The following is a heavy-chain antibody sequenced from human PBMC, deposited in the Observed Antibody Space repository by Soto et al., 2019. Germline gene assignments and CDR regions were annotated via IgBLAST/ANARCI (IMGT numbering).Heavy chain of an antibody. J-gene: IGHJ4*02. D-gene: IGHD4-17*01. CDR3: ARGPSYSDSYFDH. V-gene: IGHV3-30*03. CDR2: ISYDGNNK. Sequence: GGSLRLSCAASEFSFSNYAMHWVRQAPGKGLQWLAVISYDGNNKYYADSVEGRFTISRDNSKNTVYLQMNSLRLEDTAVYYCARGPSYSDSYFDHWGQGTLVTVSS. CDR1: EFSFSNYA.